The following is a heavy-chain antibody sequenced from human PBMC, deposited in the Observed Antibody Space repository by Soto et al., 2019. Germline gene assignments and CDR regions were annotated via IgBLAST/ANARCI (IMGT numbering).Heavy chain of an antibody. J-gene: IGHJ5*02. CDR1: GYTFTSYD. CDR3: ARGRRYCTNGVFYRWFDP. CDR2: MNPNSGNT. V-gene: IGHV1-8*01. Sequence: ASVKVSCKASGYTFTSYDINWVRQATGQGLEWMGWMNPNSGNTGYAQKFQGRVTMTRNTSISTAYMELSSLRSEDTAVYYCARGRRYCTNGVFYRWFDPWGQGTLVTVSS. D-gene: IGHD2-8*01.